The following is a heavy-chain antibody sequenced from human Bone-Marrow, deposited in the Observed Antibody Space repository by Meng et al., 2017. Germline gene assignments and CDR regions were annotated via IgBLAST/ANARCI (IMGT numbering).Heavy chain of an antibody. Sequence: SETLSLTCTASGVSISSGSYYWSWIRQPAGKGLEWSGRIYTSGSTNYNASIKSRVTITVDTSKNQFSLKLSSVTAADTAVYYCGRHSGWTAQKYYYYYYGMDVWGQGTTVTVSS. CDR3: GRHSGWTAQKYYYYYYGMDV. CDR2: IYTSGST. J-gene: IGHJ6*02. D-gene: IGHD6-19*01. V-gene: IGHV4-61*02. CDR1: GVSISSGSYY.